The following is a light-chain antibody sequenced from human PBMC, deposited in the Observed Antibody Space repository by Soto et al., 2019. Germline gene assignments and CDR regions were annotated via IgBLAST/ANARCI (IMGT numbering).Light chain of an antibody. J-gene: IGKJ2*01. CDR3: QQYNPYSPYT. V-gene: IGKV1-5*03. Sequence: DIQMTQSPSTLPGSVGDRVTITCRASQRIRTWLASYHQTPGKAPIPLIYNASSLESCLPSTFSSSASVTEFSLTISSLHPDDFATYYFQQYNPYSPYTVRQGTKVDSK. CDR2: NAS. CDR1: QRIRTW.